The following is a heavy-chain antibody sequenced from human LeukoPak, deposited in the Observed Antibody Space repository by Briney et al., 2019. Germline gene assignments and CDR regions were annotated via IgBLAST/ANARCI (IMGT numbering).Heavy chain of an antibody. CDR3: AKVSWANYFDY. J-gene: IGHJ4*02. Sequence: GGSLRLSCAGSGFTFSSYAMSWVRQAPGKGLEWVSTISGSGDNTYSADSVRGRFTISRDNSKNTLYLQMNSLRAEDTAIYYCAKVSWANYFDYWGQGTLVTVSS. V-gene: IGHV3-23*01. D-gene: IGHD6-13*01. CDR2: ISGSGDNT. CDR1: GFTFSSYA.